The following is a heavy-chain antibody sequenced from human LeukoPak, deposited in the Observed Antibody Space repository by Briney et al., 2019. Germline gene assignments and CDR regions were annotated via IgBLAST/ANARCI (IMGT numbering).Heavy chain of an antibody. CDR3: ARGEGSYFDY. CDR1: GGSIDTFY. Sequence: SETLSLTCTVSGGSIDTFYWNWIRQPAGKGLEWIGRISLTGTTNYNPSLKSRVTMSVDTSRNQFSLNLNSMTAADTAVYYCARGEGSYFDYWGQGTLVTVSS. V-gene: IGHV4-4*07. J-gene: IGHJ4*02. D-gene: IGHD1-26*01. CDR2: ISLTGTT.